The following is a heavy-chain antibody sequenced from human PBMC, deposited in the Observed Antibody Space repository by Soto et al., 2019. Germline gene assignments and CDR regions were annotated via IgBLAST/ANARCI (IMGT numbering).Heavy chain of an antibody. J-gene: IGHJ4*02. CDR2: INAGNGNT. CDR3: AKSATVTAAIAY. D-gene: IGHD2-2*02. Sequence: ASVKVSCKSSGYPFTHYGITWVRQAPGQGLEWMGWINAGNGNTKYSQKFQGRVTITRDTSASTAYMELSSLRSEDTAVYYCAKSATVTAAIAYWGQGTLVTVYS. CDR1: GYPFTHYG. V-gene: IGHV1-3*01.